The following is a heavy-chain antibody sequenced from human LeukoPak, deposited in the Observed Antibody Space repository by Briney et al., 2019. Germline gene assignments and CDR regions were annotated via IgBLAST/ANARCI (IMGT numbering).Heavy chain of an antibody. J-gene: IGHJ6*03. Sequence: SETLSLTCSVSGASFSTNYWSWIRQPPGRGLEWIGYVFDSGSTNYNPSLKSRVTISVDTSTKQFSLRLSSVTAADTAVYYCARLYQQSRWKYYYYYMDVWGKGTAVTVSS. V-gene: IGHV4-59*01. D-gene: IGHD6-13*01. CDR2: VFDSGST. CDR1: GASFSTNY. CDR3: ARLYQQSRWKYYYYYMDV.